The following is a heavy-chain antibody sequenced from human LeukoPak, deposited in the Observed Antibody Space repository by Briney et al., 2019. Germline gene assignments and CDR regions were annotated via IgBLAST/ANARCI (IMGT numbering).Heavy chain of an antibody. D-gene: IGHD1-26*01. CDR3: ARHGGSLGYFDN. J-gene: IGHJ4*02. V-gene: IGHV4-59*08. CDR2: VYQSGTT. CDR1: SGYIRSFY. Sequence: SETLSITHTVSSGYIRSFYWRWIRQPPRKELEWIGYVYQSGTTSYNPSLKRRVTISSDTSKNQFALRVTSVTAADTAVYYCARHGGSLGYFDNWGQGTLVTVSS.